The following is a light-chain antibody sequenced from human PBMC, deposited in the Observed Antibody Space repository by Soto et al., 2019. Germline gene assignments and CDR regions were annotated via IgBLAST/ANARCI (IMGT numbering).Light chain of an antibody. CDR1: LTRLDSADGNTF. CDR2: RLS. V-gene: IGKV2-40*01. Sequence: VVMSQTPLALPATPGEPAAISCRSILTRLDSADGNTFLDWDVQKPGQSPQLLIYRLSSRASGVPDRFSGIGSRTDFTLKISRVEAEDVGVYYCMQRRDFPITFGQGTRLEI. CDR3: MQRRDFPIT. J-gene: IGKJ5*01.